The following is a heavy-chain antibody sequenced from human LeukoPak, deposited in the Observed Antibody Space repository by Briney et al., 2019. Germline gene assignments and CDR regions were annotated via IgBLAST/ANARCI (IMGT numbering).Heavy chain of an antibody. Sequence: GGSLRLSCAASGFTFSSYGMHWVRQAPGKGLEWVSYISSSGSTIYYADSVKGRFTISRDNAKNSLYLQMNSLRAEDTAVYYCAREAYSYGSISYFDYWGQGTLVTVSS. D-gene: IGHD5-18*01. CDR1: GFTFSSYG. CDR3: AREAYSYGSISYFDY. J-gene: IGHJ4*02. CDR2: ISSSGSTI. V-gene: IGHV3-48*04.